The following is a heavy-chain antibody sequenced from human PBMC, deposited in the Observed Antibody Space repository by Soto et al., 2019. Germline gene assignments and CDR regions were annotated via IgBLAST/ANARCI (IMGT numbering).Heavy chain of an antibody. V-gene: IGHV4-34*01. CDR2: INHSGST. CDR3: VRAHRRFGRGWFDP. J-gene: IGHJ5*02. Sequence: SETLSLTCAVYGGSFSGYYWSWIRQPPGKGLEWIGEINHSGSTNYNPSLKSRVTISVDTSKNQFSLKLSSVTAADTVVYYCVRAHRRFGRGWFDPWGQGTLVTVSS. CDR1: GGSFSGYY. D-gene: IGHD3-10*01.